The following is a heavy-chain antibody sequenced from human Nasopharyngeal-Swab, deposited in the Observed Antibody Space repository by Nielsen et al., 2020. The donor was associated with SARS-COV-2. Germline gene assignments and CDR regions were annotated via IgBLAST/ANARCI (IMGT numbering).Heavy chain of an antibody. D-gene: IGHD2-21*02. CDR2: ISYDGSNK. CDR3: ARDCGGDCYYFDY. J-gene: IGHJ4*02. Sequence: GESLKISCAASGFTFSSYAMHWVRQAPGKGLEWVAVISYDGSNKYYADSVKGRFTISRDNSKNTLYLQMNSLRAEDTAVYYCARDCGGDCYYFDYWGQGTLVTVSS. CDR1: GFTFSSYA. V-gene: IGHV3-30-3*01.